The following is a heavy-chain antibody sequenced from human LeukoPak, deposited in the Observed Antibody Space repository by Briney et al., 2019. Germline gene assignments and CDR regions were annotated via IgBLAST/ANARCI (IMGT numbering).Heavy chain of an antibody. CDR1: GYTLTELS. J-gene: IGHJ3*02. CDR2: FDPEDGET. Sequence: ASVKVSCKVSGYTLTELSMHWVRQAPGKGLEWMGGFDPEDGETIYAQKFQGRVTMTEGTSTDTAYMELSSLRSEDTAVYYCATAYYYDSSGSEAFDIWGQGTMVTVSS. CDR3: ATAYYYDSSGSEAFDI. D-gene: IGHD3-22*01. V-gene: IGHV1-24*01.